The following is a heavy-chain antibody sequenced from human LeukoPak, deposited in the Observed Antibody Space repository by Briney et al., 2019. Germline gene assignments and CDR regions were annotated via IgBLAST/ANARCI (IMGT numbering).Heavy chain of an antibody. Sequence: SQTLSPTCTVSGGSISSGGYYWSWIRQHPGKGLEWIGYIYYSGSTYYNPSLKSRVTISVDTSKNQFSLKLSSVTAADTAVYYCARVRVRGVPTDYWGQGTLVTVSS. CDR2: IYYSGST. V-gene: IGHV4-31*03. D-gene: IGHD3-10*01. J-gene: IGHJ4*02. CDR1: GGSISSGGYY. CDR3: ARVRVRGVPTDY.